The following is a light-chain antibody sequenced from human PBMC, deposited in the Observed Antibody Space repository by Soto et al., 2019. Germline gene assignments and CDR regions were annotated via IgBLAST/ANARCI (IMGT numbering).Light chain of an antibody. CDR3: QSYDSSLSVV. CDR1: SSNIGSKT. J-gene: IGLJ2*01. CDR2: GNS. Sequence: QSVLTQPPSTSGTPGQRVTISCSGSSSNIGSKTVNWYQHLPGTAPKLLIYGNSNRPSGVPDRFSGSKSGTSASLAITGLQAEDEADYYCQSYDSSLSVVFGGGTQLTVL. V-gene: IGLV1-40*01.